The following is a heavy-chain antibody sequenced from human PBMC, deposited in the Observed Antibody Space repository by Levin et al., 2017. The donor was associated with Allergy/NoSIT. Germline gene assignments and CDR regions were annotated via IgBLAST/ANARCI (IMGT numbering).Heavy chain of an antibody. J-gene: IGHJ6*02. D-gene: IGHD1-26*01. V-gene: IGHV1-18*01. Sequence: GASVKVSCKASGYTFTSYGISWVRQAPGQGLEWMGWISAYNGNTNYAQKLQGRVTMTTDTSTSTAYMELRSLRSDDTAVYYCARDREPPYYYGMDVWGQGTTVTVSS. CDR1: GYTFTSYG. CDR3: ARDREPPYYYGMDV. CDR2: ISAYNGNT.